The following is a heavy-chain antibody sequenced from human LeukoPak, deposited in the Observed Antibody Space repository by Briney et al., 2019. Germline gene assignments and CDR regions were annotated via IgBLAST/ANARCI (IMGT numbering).Heavy chain of an antibody. D-gene: IGHD6-13*01. J-gene: IGHJ4*02. Sequence: PGGSLRLSCAASGFTFSSYAMHWARQAPGKGLEWVAVISHDGSNKYYADSVKGRFTISRDNSKNTLYLQMNSLRAEDTAVYYCARLPYSSSWYRDYWGQGTLVTVSS. CDR3: ARLPYSSSWYRDY. V-gene: IGHV3-30-3*01. CDR2: ISHDGSNK. CDR1: GFTFSSYA.